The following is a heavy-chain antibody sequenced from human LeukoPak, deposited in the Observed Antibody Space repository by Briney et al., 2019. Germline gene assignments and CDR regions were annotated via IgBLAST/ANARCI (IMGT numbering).Heavy chain of an antibody. CDR1: GGSISSYY. Sequence: KPSETLSLTCTVSGGSISSYYWSWIRQPAGKGLEWIGRIYTSGSTNYNPSLKSGVTISVGTSKNHFSLKLSSVTAADTAVYYCARQTGSGLFTLPGGQGTLVTVSS. V-gene: IGHV4-4*07. CDR3: ARQTGSGLFTLP. CDR2: IYTSGST. D-gene: IGHD3/OR15-3a*01. J-gene: IGHJ4*02.